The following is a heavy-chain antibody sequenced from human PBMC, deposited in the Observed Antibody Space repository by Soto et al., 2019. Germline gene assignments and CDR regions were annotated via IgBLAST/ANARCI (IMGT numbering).Heavy chain of an antibody. CDR3: AREAQEGGSGKGFDY. V-gene: IGHV4-61*01. D-gene: IGHD2-15*01. CDR2: IYYSGST. CDR1: GGSVSSGSYY. J-gene: IGHJ4*02. Sequence: QVQLQESGPGLVKPSETLSITCTVSGGSVSSGSYYWSWIRQPPGKGLEWIGYIYYSGSTNYNPSLKSRVTISVDTSKNQFSLKLSSVTAADTAVYYCAREAQEGGSGKGFDYWGQGTLVTVSS.